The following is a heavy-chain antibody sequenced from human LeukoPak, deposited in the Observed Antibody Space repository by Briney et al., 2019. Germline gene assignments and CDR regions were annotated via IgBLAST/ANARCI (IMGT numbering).Heavy chain of an antibody. CDR3: ARPLYSGSYYVDY. D-gene: IGHD1-26*01. Sequence: PSETLSLTCTVSGGSISRSYYYWGWIRQPPGKGLEWVGSVYYSGKTFYSPSLESRVTISVDTSKNHFSLKLSSVTAADTAVYYCARPLYSGSYYVDYWGQGTLVTVSS. V-gene: IGHV4-39*02. J-gene: IGHJ4*02. CDR2: VYYSGKT. CDR1: GGSISRSYYY.